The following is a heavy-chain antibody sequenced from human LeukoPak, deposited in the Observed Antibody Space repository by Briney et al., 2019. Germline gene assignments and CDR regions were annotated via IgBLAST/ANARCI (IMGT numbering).Heavy chain of an antibody. V-gene: IGHV4-4*07. CDR3: ARERSSSGWRPFHI. Sequence: SETLSLTCSVSGGSISSYYWSWIRQPAGKGLDWIGRIKTSGNTNYNPSLESRVTLSLDTSKNQFSLNLSSVTAADTAVYYCARERSSSGWRPFHIWGQG. CDR1: GGSISSYY. J-gene: IGHJ3*02. CDR2: IKTSGNT. D-gene: IGHD6-19*01.